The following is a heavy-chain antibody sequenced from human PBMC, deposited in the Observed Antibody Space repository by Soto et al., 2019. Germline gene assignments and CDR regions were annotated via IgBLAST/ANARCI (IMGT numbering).Heavy chain of an antibody. V-gene: IGHV2-5*02. CDR3: AHRVLRTVFGLVTTTAIYFDF. D-gene: IGHD3-3*01. CDR2: LYWDDDK. CDR1: GFSLTTSGVG. J-gene: IGHJ4*02. Sequence: QITLNESGPTVVRPTETLTLTCRFSGFSLTTSGVGVGWVRQSPGKAPEWLALLYWDDDKRYSESLKSRLTIPKDTSKNQVVLTVANLDATDTATYYCAHRVLRTVFGLVTTTAIYFDFWGQGTPVAVSS.